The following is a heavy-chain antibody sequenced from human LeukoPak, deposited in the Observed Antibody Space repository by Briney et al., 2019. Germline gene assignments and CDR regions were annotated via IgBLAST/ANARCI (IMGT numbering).Heavy chain of an antibody. D-gene: IGHD2-21*02. CDR1: GFSVSSNY. Sequence: GGSLRLSCAASGFSVSSNYMSWVRQAPGKGLEWVSVIYSGGSTYYADSVKGRFTISRDNSKNTLYLQMKSLRAEDTAVSYCARTDETAPAEDFQHWGQGTLVTVSS. CDR2: IYSGGST. V-gene: IGHV3-53*01. CDR3: ARTDETAPAEDFQH. J-gene: IGHJ1*01.